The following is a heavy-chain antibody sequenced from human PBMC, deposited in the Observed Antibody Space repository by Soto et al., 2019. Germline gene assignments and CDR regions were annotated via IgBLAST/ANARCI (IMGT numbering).Heavy chain of an antibody. CDR1: GFTFRSYT. CDR3: AKDRQPDGIWTFDY. J-gene: IGHJ4*02. CDR2: VNSGGGPT. D-gene: IGHD3-9*01. Sequence: GSLRLSCSASGFTFRSYTMNWVRLAPGKGLEWVSGVNSGGGPTYYADSVTGRVTISRDNSKNTLNSLRVEDTAVYYCAKDRQPDGIWTFDYWGQGTLVTVSS. V-gene: IGHV3-23*01.